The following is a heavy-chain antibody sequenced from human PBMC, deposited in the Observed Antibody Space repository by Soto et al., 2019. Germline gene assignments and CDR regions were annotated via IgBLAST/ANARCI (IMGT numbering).Heavy chain of an antibody. V-gene: IGHV3-30-3*01. Sequence: GGSLRLSCAASGFTFSSYAMHWVRQAPGKGLEWVAVISYDGSNKYYADSVKGRFTISRDNSKNTLYLQMNSLRAEDTAVYYCARESTYCGGDCYPNYFDYWGQGTLVTVSS. J-gene: IGHJ4*02. D-gene: IGHD2-21*02. CDR3: ARESTYCGGDCYPNYFDY. CDR2: ISYDGSNK. CDR1: GFTFSSYA.